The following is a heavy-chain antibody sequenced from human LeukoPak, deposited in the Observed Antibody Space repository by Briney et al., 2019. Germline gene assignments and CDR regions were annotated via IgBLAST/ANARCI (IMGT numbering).Heavy chain of an antibody. D-gene: IGHD5-12*01. CDR2: INQHGSET. Sequence: GGSLRLSCIASEFTFTNYLMSWVRQAPGKGLEWVAYINQHGSETFYVDSVKGRFTISRDNTQNSLYLQMNSLRPEDTALYYCVRDAGYSGYMINDIWGQGTMVTVSS. CDR3: VRDAGYSGYMINDI. J-gene: IGHJ3*02. CDR1: EFTFTNYL. V-gene: IGHV3-7*01.